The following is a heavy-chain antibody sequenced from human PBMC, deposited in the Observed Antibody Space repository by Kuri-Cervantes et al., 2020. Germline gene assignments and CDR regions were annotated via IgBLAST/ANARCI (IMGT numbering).Heavy chain of an antibody. V-gene: IGHV3-7*01. CDR2: IKQDGSEK. J-gene: IGHJ4*02. CDR1: GFTFSSYW. CDR3: AKAYSGSYLDY. D-gene: IGHD1-26*01. Sequence: GGSLRLSCAASGFTFSSYWMSWVRQAPGKGLEWVANIKQDGSEKYYVDSVKGRFTISRDNSKNTLYLQMNSLRAEDTAVYYCAKAYSGSYLDYWGQGTLVTVSS.